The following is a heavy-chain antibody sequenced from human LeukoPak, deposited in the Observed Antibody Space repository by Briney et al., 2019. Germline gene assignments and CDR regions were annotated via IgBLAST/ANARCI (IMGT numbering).Heavy chain of an antibody. V-gene: IGHV1-46*01. D-gene: IGHD6-13*01. CDR3: ARGVSSSWWFLDWFDP. CDR2: INPSGGST. CDR1: GYTFTSYY. J-gene: IGHJ5*02. Sequence: ASVKVSCKASGYTFTSYYMHWVRQAPGQGLEWMGIINPSGGSTSYAQKFQGRVTMTRDMSTSTVYLELSSLRSEDTAVYYCARGVSSSWWFLDWFDPWGQGTLVTVSS.